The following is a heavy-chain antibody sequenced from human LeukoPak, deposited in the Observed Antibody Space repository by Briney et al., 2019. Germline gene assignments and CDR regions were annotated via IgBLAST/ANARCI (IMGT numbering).Heavy chain of an antibody. D-gene: IGHD5-18*01. CDR1: GGSFSGYY. J-gene: IGHJ4*02. Sequence: PSETLSLTCAVYGGSFSGYYWSWIRQPPGKGLEWIGEINHSGSTNYNPSLKSRVTISVDTSKNQFSLKLSSVTAADTAVYYCVRGHFGSYSYGTDYWGQGTLVTVSS. V-gene: IGHV4-34*01. CDR2: INHSGST. CDR3: VRGHFGSYSYGTDY.